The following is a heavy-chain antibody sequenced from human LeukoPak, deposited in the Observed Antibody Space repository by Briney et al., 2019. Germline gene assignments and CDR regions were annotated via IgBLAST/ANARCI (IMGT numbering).Heavy chain of an antibody. V-gene: IGHV4-30-4*08. CDR3: ARLAPAGSWYFDL. CDR2: TYYSGST. CDR1: GGSISSGDYY. D-gene: IGHD2-15*01. J-gene: IGHJ2*01. Sequence: SQTLSLTCTVSGGSISSGDYYWRWIRQPPGRGLEWIGYTYYSGSTYYNPSLKSRVTISVDTSKNQFSLKLSSVTAADTAVYYCARLAPAGSWYFDLWGRGTLVTVSS.